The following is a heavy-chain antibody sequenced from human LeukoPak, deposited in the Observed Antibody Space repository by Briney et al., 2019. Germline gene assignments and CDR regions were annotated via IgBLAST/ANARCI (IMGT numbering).Heavy chain of an antibody. D-gene: IGHD6-13*01. CDR2: IYYSGST. CDR3: ARDRGAAAGIFDY. V-gene: IGHV4-59*06. CDR1: GGSISSYY. Sequence: SETLSLTCIVSGGSISSYYWNWIRQHPGKGLDWIGYIYYSGSTYYNPSLKSRVTISVDTSKNQFSLNLSSVTAADTAVYYCARDRGAAAGIFDYWGQGTLVTVSS. J-gene: IGHJ4*02.